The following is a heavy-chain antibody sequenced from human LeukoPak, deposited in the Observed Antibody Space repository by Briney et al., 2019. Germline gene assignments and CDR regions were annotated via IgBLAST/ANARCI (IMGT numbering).Heavy chain of an antibody. Sequence: SETLSLTCPVAGGSISISCYCWGWLRQPPGKGLEWFGRIYYTGSTYYNPSLKSRVTISVDTSKTQFSLKLRSVTAADKAVYYCASIARGGDGCGYAFDIWGQRTTVTVSS. CDR2: IYYTGST. CDR1: GGSISISCYC. J-gene: IGHJ3*02. V-gene: IGHV4-39*01. D-gene: IGHD2-21*02. CDR3: ASIARGGDGCGYAFDI.